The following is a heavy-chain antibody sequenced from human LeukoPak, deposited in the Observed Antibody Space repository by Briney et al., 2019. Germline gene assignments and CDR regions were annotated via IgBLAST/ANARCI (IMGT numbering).Heavy chain of an antibody. CDR2: VDPEDGET. CDR1: GYTFTDYY. J-gene: IGHJ4*02. CDR3: AKDSRYCTNGVCYNIPIDY. D-gene: IGHD2-8*01. Sequence: ASVKVSCKVSGYTFTDYYMHWVQQAPGKGLEWMGLVDPEDGETIYAEKFQGRVTITADTSTDTAYMELSSLRSEDTAVYYCAKDSRYCTNGVCYNIPIDYWGQGTLVTVSS. V-gene: IGHV1-69-2*01.